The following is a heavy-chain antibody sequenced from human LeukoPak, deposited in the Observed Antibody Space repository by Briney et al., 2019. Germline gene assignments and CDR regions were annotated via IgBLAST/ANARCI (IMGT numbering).Heavy chain of an antibody. J-gene: IGHJ4*02. Sequence: SETLSLTCAVYGGSFSGYYWTWIRQPPGKGLEWIGEMNHSGSTYYNPSLKSRVTISVDTSKNQFSLKLSSVTAADTAVYYCARQRTMVRGVMETSFDYWGQGTLVTVSS. D-gene: IGHD3-10*01. CDR3: ARQRTMVRGVMETSFDY. CDR1: GGSFSGYY. V-gene: IGHV4-34*01. CDR2: MNHSGST.